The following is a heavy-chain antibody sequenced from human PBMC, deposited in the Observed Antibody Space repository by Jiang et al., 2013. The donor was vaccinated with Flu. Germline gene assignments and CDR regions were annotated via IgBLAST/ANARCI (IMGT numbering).Heavy chain of an antibody. Sequence: CAASGFTFSDYYMSWIRQGSREGAGSGFHTVSSSGSTIYYADSVKGRFTISRDNAKNSLYLQMNSLRAEDTAVYYCARGPFLEGYGSGSYYFDYWGQGTLVTVSS. CDR3: ARGPFLEGYGSGSYYFDY. J-gene: IGHJ4*02. CDR2: VSSSGSTI. V-gene: IGHV3-11*01. CDR1: GFTFSDYY. D-gene: IGHD3-10*01.